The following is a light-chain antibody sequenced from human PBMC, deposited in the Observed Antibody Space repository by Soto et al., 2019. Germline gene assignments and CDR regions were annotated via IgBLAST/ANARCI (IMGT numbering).Light chain of an antibody. J-gene: IGKJ1*01. CDR3: MQSTQLPLT. V-gene: IGKV2D-29*01. CDR1: QSLLHTSGKTY. Sequence: IVMTQTPLSLPVTPGQPASISCKSSQSLLHTSGKTYLYWYLQKPGQPPQILIYEASNRFSGVPDRFSGSGSGTDFTLTISQVEAGDVGVYYCMQSTQLPLTFGQGTKVEIK. CDR2: EAS.